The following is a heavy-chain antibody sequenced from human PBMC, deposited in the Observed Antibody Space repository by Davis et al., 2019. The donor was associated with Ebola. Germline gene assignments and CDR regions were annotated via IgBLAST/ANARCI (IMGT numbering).Heavy chain of an antibody. CDR3: GSGFTYGYRWRMDA. CDR1: GFTFSSYW. CDR2: ISSTSSTI. Sequence: GESLKISCAASGFTFSSYWMSWVRQAPGKGLEWVSYISSTSSTIFYADSVQGRFTISRDNARNSLFLEMNSLRDEDSAVYYCGSGFTYGYRWRMDAWGQGTTVTVSS. V-gene: IGHV3-48*02. D-gene: IGHD5-12*01. J-gene: IGHJ6*02.